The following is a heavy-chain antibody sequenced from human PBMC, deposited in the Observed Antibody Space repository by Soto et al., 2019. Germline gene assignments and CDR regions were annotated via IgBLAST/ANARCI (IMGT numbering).Heavy chain of an antibody. CDR1: GITFSTYA. J-gene: IGHJ4*02. Sequence: GASVKVSCKASGITFSTYAIHWVRQAPGQRLEWMGWINAGNGNTRYSQKFQGRVTITRDTSASTAYMELSSLRSEDTAVYYCAREGGGYCSGGSCQVDYWGQGTLVTVSS. CDR3: AREGGGYCSGGSCQVDY. V-gene: IGHV1-3*01. D-gene: IGHD2-15*01. CDR2: INAGNGNT.